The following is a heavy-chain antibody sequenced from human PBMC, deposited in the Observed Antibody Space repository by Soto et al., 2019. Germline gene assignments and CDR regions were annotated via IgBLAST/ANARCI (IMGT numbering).Heavy chain of an antibody. Sequence: QVQLQQWGAGLLKPSETLSLTCAVYGGSFSGYYWSWIRQPPGKGLEWIGEINHSGSTNYNPSLKSRVTISVDTSKNHFSLKLSSVTAADTAVYYCARGPRRDGYNLYKYWGQGTLVTVSS. J-gene: IGHJ4*02. V-gene: IGHV4-34*01. CDR2: INHSGST. D-gene: IGHD5-12*01. CDR3: ARGPRRDGYNLYKY. CDR1: GGSFSGYY.